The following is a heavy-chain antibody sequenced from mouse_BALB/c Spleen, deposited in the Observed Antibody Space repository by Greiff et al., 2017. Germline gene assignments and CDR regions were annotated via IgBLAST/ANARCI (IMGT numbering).Heavy chain of an antibody. CDR3: ARRGNYYAMDY. D-gene: IGHD2-1*01. CDR2: IDTSDSYT. V-gene: IGHV1-69*01. Sequence: QVQLQQPGAELVMPGASVKMSCKASGYTFTDYWMHWVKQRPGQGLEWIGAIDTSDSYTSYNQKFKGKATLTVDESSSTAYMQLSSLTSEDSAVYYCARRGNYYAMDYWGQGTSVTVSS. CDR1: GYTFTDYW. J-gene: IGHJ4*01.